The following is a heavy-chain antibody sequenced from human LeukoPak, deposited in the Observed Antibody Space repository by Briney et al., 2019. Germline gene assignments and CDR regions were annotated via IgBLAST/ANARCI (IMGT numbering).Heavy chain of an antibody. J-gene: IGHJ4*02. CDR3: AGIMNSSPDY. CDR2: IKEDGSEK. CDR1: GFIFSGAW. D-gene: IGHD6-13*01. Sequence: GGSLRLSCAASGFIFSGAWMSWVRQAPGKGLEWVANIKEDGSEKHYVDSVNGRFTISRDNAKNSVYLQMNSLRAEDTAVYYCAGIMNSSPDYWGQGTLVTVSS. V-gene: IGHV3-7*01.